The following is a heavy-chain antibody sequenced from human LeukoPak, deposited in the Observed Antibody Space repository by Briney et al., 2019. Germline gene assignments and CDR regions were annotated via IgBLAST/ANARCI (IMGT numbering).Heavy chain of an antibody. J-gene: IGHJ5*01. CDR1: EFIFSDYW. D-gene: IGHD3-10*01. Sequence: PGGSLRLSCVASEFIFSDYWMRWVRRAPGKGLVWVANIKQGGREEKYVGSVKGRFAISRDDAKSTLYLQMDSLSGDDTAVYYCARDNGGWFDSWGRGTLVTVSS. V-gene: IGHV3-7*03. CDR2: IKQGGREE. CDR3: ARDNGGWFDS.